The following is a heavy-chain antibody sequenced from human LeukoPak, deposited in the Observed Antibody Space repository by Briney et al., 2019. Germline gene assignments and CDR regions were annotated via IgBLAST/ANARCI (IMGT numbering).Heavy chain of an antibody. D-gene: IGHD6-19*01. Sequence: APVKVSCKASGYKFIDYYIHWVRQAPGQGFEWMGWINPKSGGTNYAQKFQGRVTMTRDTSISTTYMELSSLTSDDTAVYYCARSGAAGTYSYYYMDVWGKETTVTVSS. CDR2: INPKSGGT. V-gene: IGHV1-2*02. CDR1: GYKFIDYY. J-gene: IGHJ6*03. CDR3: ARSGAAGTYSYYYMDV.